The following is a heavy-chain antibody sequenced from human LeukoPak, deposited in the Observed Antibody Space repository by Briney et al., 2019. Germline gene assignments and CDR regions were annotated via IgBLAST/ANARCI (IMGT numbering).Heavy chain of an antibody. CDR3: ARTDIVATADAFDI. CDR1: GYTFTGYY. J-gene: IGHJ3*02. D-gene: IGHD5-12*01. CDR2: INPNSGGT. V-gene: IGHV1-2*02. Sequence: GASVKVSCKASGYTFTGYYMHWVRRAAGQGLEWMGWINPNSGGTNYAQKFQGRVTMTRDTSISTAYMELSRLRSDDTAVYYCARTDIVATADAFDIWGQGTMVTVSS.